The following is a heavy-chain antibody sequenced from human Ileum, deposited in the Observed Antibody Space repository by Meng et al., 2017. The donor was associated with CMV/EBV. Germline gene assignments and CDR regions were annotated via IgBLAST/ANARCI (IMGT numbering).Heavy chain of an antibody. Sequence: KASGGNFSSYAISWVRQAPGQGLEWMGGIIPIFGTANYAQKFQGRVTITTDESTSTAYMELSSLRSEDTAVYYCARGRFLEWLLYRWGQGTLVTVSS. D-gene: IGHD3-3*01. J-gene: IGHJ4*02. CDR2: IIPIFGTA. CDR1: GGNFSSYA. V-gene: IGHV1-69*05. CDR3: ARGRFLEWLLYR.